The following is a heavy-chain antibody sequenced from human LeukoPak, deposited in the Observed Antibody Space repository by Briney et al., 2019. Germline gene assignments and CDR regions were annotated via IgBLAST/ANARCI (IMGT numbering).Heavy chain of an antibody. D-gene: IGHD1-7*01. J-gene: IGHJ6*03. CDR1: GGSFSNYY. CDR3: ARRWNYGRNYYIDV. CDR2: INDSGRI. Sequence: SETLSLTCAVYGGSFSNYYWSWIRQPPGKGLEGIGEINDSGRINYNPSLMSRVTVSVDTSKNQFSLRLTSVTATDTAVYYCARRWNYGRNYYIDVWGKGATVSVSS. V-gene: IGHV4-34*01.